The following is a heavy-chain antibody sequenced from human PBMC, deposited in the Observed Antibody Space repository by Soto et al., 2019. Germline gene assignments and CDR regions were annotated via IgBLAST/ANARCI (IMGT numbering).Heavy chain of an antibody. D-gene: IGHD5-12*01. CDR3: ATSGGGWLQPPV. CDR1: GFTFRSNW. CDR2: IKQDGSEK. J-gene: IGHJ4*02. V-gene: IGHV3-7*03. Sequence: EVQLVESGGGLVQPGGSLRLSCAASGFTFRSNWMSWVRQAPGKGLEWVANIKQDGSEKYYVDSVKGRFTISRDNAKNSLYLQMNCLRAEDTAVYYCATSGGGWLQPPVWGQGTLVTVSS.